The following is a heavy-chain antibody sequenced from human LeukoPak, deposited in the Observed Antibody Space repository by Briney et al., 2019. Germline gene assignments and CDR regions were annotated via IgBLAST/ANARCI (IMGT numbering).Heavy chain of an antibody. CDR1: GYTFTGYY. Sequence: ASVKVSCKASGYTFTGYYMHWVRQAPGQGLEWMGWINPNSGGTNYAQKFQGRVTVTRDTSISTAYMELSRLRSDDTAVYYCARGESHITLIVVVQRKFHPWGQGTLVTVSS. V-gene: IGHV1-2*02. CDR3: ARGESHITLIVVVQRKFHP. D-gene: IGHD3-22*01. J-gene: IGHJ5*02. CDR2: INPNSGGT.